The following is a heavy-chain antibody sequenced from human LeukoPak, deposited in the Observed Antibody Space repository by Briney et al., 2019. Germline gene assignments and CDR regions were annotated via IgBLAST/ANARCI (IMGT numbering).Heavy chain of an antibody. CDR1: GFTFSSYG. Sequence: PGRSLRLSCAASGFTFSSYGMHWVRQAPGKGLEWVAVISYDGSNKYYADSVKGRFTISRDNSKNTLYLQMNSLRAEDTAVYYCAKGSIVATINDAFDIWGQGTMVTVSS. J-gene: IGHJ3*02. D-gene: IGHD5-12*01. CDR2: ISYDGSNK. V-gene: IGHV3-30*18. CDR3: AKGSIVATINDAFDI.